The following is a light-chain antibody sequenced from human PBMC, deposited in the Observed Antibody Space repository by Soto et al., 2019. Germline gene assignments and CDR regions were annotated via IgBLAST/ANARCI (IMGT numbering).Light chain of an antibody. Sequence: EVVLTQSPANLSLSPGESATLSCRASQSVSSHLAWYQQKPGQPPRLLLFDASSRAPGIPARFSGRGSGTDFTLTISSLEPEDFALYYCQHRSNWPALTFGGGTRVDI. CDR2: DAS. J-gene: IGKJ4*01. CDR3: QHRSNWPALT. V-gene: IGKV3-11*01. CDR1: QSVSSH.